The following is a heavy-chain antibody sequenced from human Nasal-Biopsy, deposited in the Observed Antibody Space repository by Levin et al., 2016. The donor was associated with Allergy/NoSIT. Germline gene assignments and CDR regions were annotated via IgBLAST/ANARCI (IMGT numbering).Heavy chain of an antibody. CDR1: GFSLSNPIMG. Sequence: SGPTLVKPTETLTLTCTVSGFSLSNPIMGVSWIRQPPGKALEWLAHTISNGGESYTTSLKSRLTISKDTSKSQVFLTMTNMDPVDTGTYYCARIRLLNHDILTGLTNDAFDIWGQGTMVTVSS. J-gene: IGHJ3*02. D-gene: IGHD3-9*01. CDR2: TISNGGE. V-gene: IGHV2-26*01. CDR3: ARIRLLNHDILTGLTNDAFDI.